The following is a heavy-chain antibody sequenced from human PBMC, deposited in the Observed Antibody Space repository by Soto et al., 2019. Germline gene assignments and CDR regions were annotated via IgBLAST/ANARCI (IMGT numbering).Heavy chain of an antibody. Sequence: ASVKVSCKAPGDMFDTYTITWMRQAPGQGLEWMGGIIPIFGTANYAQKFQGRVTITADESTSTAYMELSSLRSEDTAVYYCATDRRYYDSSATYYFDYWGQGTLVTVSS. CDR3: ATDRRYYDSSATYYFDY. CDR2: IIPIFGTA. V-gene: IGHV1-69*13. CDR1: GDMFDTYT. J-gene: IGHJ4*02. D-gene: IGHD3-22*01.